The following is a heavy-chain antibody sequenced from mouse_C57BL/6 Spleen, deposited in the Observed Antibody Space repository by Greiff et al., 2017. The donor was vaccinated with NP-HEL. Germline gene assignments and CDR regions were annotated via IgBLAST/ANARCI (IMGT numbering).Heavy chain of an antibody. CDR1: GYTFTSYW. V-gene: IGHV1-74*01. CDR2: IHPSDSDT. D-gene: IGHD1-1*01. CDR3: ASPITTVGGYYAMDY. Sequence: VQLQQSGAELVKPGASVKVSCKASGYTFTSYWMHWVKQRPGQGLEWIGRIHPSDSDTNYNQKFKGKATLTVDKSSSTAYMQLSSLTSEDSAVYYCASPITTVGGYYAMDYWGQGTSVTVSS. J-gene: IGHJ4*01.